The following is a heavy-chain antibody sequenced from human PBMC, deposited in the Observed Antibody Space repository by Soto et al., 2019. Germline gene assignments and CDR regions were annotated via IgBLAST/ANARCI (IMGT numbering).Heavy chain of an antibody. V-gene: IGHV4-34*01. CDR2: INHSGST. Sequence: PSETLSLTCAVYGGSFSGYYWSWIRQPPGKGLEWIGEINHSGSTNYNPSPKSRVTISVDTSKNQFSLKLSSVTAADTAVYYCARGLVVVPAAPSYYYYGMDVWGQGTTVTVSS. CDR1: GGSFSGYY. D-gene: IGHD2-2*01. J-gene: IGHJ6*02. CDR3: ARGLVVVPAAPSYYYYGMDV.